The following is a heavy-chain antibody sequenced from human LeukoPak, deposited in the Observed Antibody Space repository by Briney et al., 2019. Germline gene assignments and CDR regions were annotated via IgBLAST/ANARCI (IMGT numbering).Heavy chain of an antibody. D-gene: IGHD2-2*01. J-gene: IGHJ6*02. Sequence: PGGSLRLSCAASGFTFSSYEMNWVRQAPGKGLEWVSYISSSGSTIYYADSVKGRFTISRDNAKNSLYLQMNSLRAEDMAVYYCARDRLYQLPVYYYGMDVWGQGTTVTVSS. V-gene: IGHV3-48*03. CDR2: ISSSGSTI. CDR1: GFTFSSYE. CDR3: ARDRLYQLPVYYYGMDV.